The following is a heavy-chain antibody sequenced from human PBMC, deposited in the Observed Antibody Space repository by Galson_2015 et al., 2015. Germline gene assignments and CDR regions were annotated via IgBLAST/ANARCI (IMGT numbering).Heavy chain of an antibody. CDR3: AREGGYSDYGNAFDI. D-gene: IGHD4-11*01. CDR2: VNSDGSST. CDR1: GFSFSRYW. Sequence: SLRLSCAASGFSFSRYWMQWVRQAPGKGLVWVSRVNSDGSSTTYADSVKGRFTISRDNAKNTLYLQMNSLRAEDTAVYYCAREGGYSDYGNAFDIWGQGTMVTVSS. V-gene: IGHV3-74*01. J-gene: IGHJ3*02.